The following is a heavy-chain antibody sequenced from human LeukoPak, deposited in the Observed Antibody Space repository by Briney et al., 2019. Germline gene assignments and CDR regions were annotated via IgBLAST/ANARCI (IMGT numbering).Heavy chain of an antibody. D-gene: IGHD1-26*01. CDR3: ARTLVGATKDYYYYYMDV. CDR1: GYTFTSYD. J-gene: IGHJ6*03. V-gene: IGHV1-8*01. CDR2: MNPNSGNT. Sequence: ASVKVSCKASGYTFTSYDINWVRQATGQGLEWMGWMNPNSGNTGYAQKFQGRVTMTRNTSISTAYMELSSLRSEDTAVYYCARTLVGATKDYYYYYMDVWGKGTTVAISS.